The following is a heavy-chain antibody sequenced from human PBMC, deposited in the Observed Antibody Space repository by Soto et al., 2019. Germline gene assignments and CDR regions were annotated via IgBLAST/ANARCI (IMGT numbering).Heavy chain of an antibody. CDR1: GGTFSSYS. V-gene: IGHV1-69*08. CDR3: AREPISEVGGRNRYGELHVDL. J-gene: IGHJ2*01. D-gene: IGHD3-16*02. CDR2: IIPIVGIT. Sequence: QVQLVQSGAEVKKPGSSVKVSCKASGGTFSSYSISWVRQAPGQGLEWMGRIIPIVGITNYAQKFQGRVTITADKATSTLYMELSSLRAEDTAVYYCAREPISEVGGRNRYGELHVDLGGRGTLVTVSS.